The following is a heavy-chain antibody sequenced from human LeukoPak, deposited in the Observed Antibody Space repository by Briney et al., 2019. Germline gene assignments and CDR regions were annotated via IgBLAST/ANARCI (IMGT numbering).Heavy chain of an antibody. Sequence: GGSLRLSCAASGFSFSNYGMSWVRQAPEKGLEWVSGVSASGASTYSEDSVKGRFIISRDNSKNTVFLQMNSLRAEDTAVYYCARQHTAWYVDYWGQGILVTVSS. J-gene: IGHJ4*02. V-gene: IGHV3-23*01. D-gene: IGHD1-1*01. CDR1: GFSFSNYG. CDR2: VSASGAST. CDR3: ARQHTAWYVDY.